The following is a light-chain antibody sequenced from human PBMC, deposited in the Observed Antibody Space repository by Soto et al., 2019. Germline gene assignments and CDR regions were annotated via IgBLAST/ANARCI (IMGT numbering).Light chain of an antibody. CDR3: SSWTSSTTQV. V-gene: IGLV2-14*01. CDR2: EVN. Sequence: QSALTQPASVSGSPGQSITISCTGTSSDVGGYNFVSWYQQHPGKVPKLMIYEVNNRPSGVSNRFSGSKSGNTASLTISGLQADDEADYYCSSWTSSTTQVLGGGTKVTVL. CDR1: SSDVGGYNF. J-gene: IGLJ3*02.